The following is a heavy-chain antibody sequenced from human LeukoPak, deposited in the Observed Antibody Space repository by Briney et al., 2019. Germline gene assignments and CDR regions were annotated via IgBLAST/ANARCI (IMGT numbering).Heavy chain of an antibody. CDR3: ARALRYDDSSGYYAY. D-gene: IGHD3-22*01. CDR1: GYTFSGNY. J-gene: IGHJ4*02. Sequence: VASVKVSCKASGYTFSGNYMHWVRQAPGQGLEWMGWINPNSGATNYAQTLQGRVTMTRDTSISIVYMELSRLRTDDTAVYYCARALRYDDSSGYYAYWGQGTLVTVSS. V-gene: IGHV1-2*02. CDR2: INPNSGAT.